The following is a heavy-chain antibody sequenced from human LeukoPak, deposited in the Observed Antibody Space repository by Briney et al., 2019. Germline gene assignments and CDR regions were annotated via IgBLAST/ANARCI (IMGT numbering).Heavy chain of an antibody. CDR1: GGSISSYY. D-gene: IGHD6-6*01. CDR3: ARGGRYSSSSGLYFDY. V-gene: IGHV4-59*12. J-gene: IGHJ4*02. Sequence: PSETLSLTCTVSGGSISSYYWSWIRQPPGKGLEWIGYIYYSGSTNYDPSLKSRVTISVDTSKNQFSLKLSSVTAADTAVYYCARGGRYSSSSGLYFDYWGQGTLVTVSS. CDR2: IYYSGST.